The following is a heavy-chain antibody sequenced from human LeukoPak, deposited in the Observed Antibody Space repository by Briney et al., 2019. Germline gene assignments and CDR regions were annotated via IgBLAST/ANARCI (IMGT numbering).Heavy chain of an antibody. CDR2: MSPNSGNT. CDR1: GYTFTSYD. Sequence: ASVKVSCKASGYTFTSYDFNWVRQATGQRPEWMGWMSPNSGNTGYAQKFQGRVTMTRNTSISTAYMELSSLRSEDTAVYYCARAQRYCSSTSCSYYFDYWGQGTLVTVSS. D-gene: IGHD2-2*01. V-gene: IGHV1-8*01. CDR3: ARAQRYCSSTSCSYYFDY. J-gene: IGHJ4*02.